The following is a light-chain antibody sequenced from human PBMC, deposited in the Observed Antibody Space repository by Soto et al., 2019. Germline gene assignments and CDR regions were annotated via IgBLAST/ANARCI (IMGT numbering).Light chain of an antibody. J-gene: IGLJ1*01. CDR3: SSFTGSSTLV. V-gene: IGLV2-14*01. Sequence: QSVLTQPASVSGSPGQSITISCTGTSNDIGNYNYVSWYQHHPDKVPKVMIYEVSNRPLGVSDRFSGSKSGNTASLTISGLQSEDEADYYCSSFTGSSTLVFGSGTKLTVL. CDR1: SNDIGNYNY. CDR2: EVS.